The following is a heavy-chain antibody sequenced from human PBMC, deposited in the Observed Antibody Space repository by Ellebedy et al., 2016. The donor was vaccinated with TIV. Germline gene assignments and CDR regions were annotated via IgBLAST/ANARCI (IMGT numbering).Heavy chain of an antibody. J-gene: IGHJ6*02. CDR3: VRGSRTVGGIYYYNGMDV. V-gene: IGHV3-13*01. CDR1: GFTFTIYD. CDR2: VGTAVDT. Sequence: GESLKISCAASGFTFTIYDMHWVRQPIGKGLEWVSAVGTAVDTYYPDSVKGRFTISRENAKDSLYLQMNSLRAGDTDVYYCVRGSRTVGGIYYYNGMDVWGQGTTVTVSS. D-gene: IGHD3-10*01.